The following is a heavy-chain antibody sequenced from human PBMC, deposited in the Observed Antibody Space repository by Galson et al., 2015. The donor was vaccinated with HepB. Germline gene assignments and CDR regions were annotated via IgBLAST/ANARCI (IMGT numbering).Heavy chain of an antibody. CDR2: IRSRVFGATT. J-gene: IGHJ6*03. CDR1: GFTFSDYA. V-gene: IGHV3-49*03. D-gene: IGHD4-23*01. Sequence: SLRLSCATSGFTFSDYAMSWFRQAPGKGLEWVGFIRSRVFGATTEYAASVKGRFTISRDDSKSIAYLQMNSLKTEDTAVYYCTRDRWPKDYYYYMDVWGKGTMVTVSS. CDR3: TRDRWPKDYYYYMDV.